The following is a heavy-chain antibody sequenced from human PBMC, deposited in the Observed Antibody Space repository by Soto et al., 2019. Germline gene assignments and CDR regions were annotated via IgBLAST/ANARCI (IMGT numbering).Heavy chain of an antibody. J-gene: IGHJ5*02. CDR2: LIPYSGNT. CDR3: ARGEPSDCSSTSCYEILTVLDP. Sequence: ASVKVSCKASGYTFTSYGISWVRQAPGQGLEWMGWLIPYSGNTSYAQKFQGRVTMPRNTSISTAYMELSSLRSEDTAVYYCARGEPSDCSSTSCYEILTVLDPWGQGTLVTVSS. CDR1: GYTFTSYG. V-gene: IGHV1-8*02. D-gene: IGHD2-2*01.